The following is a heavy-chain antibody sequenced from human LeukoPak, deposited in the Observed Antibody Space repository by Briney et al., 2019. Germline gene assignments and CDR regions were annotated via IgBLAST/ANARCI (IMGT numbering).Heavy chain of an antibody. CDR1: GGSISSGSYY. CDR3: ATMTTGDYYYYYMDV. J-gene: IGHJ6*03. D-gene: IGHD3-22*01. V-gene: IGHV4-61*02. CDR2: IYTSGTT. Sequence: SETLSLTCTVSGGSISSGSYYWSWIRQPAGKGLEWIGRIYTSGTTTYNPSLKSRVTISVDTSKNQFSLKLSSVTAADTAVYYCATMTTGDYYYYYMDVWGKGTTVTVSS.